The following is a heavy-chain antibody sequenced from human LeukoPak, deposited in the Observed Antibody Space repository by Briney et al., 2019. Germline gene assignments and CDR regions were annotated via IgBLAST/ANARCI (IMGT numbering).Heavy chain of an antibody. V-gene: IGHV3-53*05. J-gene: IGHJ4*02. CDR1: GFTVSSNY. CDR2: IYSGGST. D-gene: IGHD3-22*01. CDR3: ARGWDSSGYPYDY. Sequence: PGGSLRLSCAASGFTVSSNYMSWVRQAPGKGLEWVSVIYSGGSTYYADSVKGRFTISRDNSKNTLHLQMGSLRAEDMAVYYCARGWDSSGYPYDYWGQGTLVTVSS.